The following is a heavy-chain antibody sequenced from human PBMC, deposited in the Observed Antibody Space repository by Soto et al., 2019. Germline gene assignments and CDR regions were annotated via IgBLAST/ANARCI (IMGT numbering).Heavy chain of an antibody. CDR2: ISPMFGAA. V-gene: IGHV1-69*19. CDR1: GGTFNSYA. D-gene: IGHD2-15*01. J-gene: IGHJ4*02. Sequence: QVQLVQSGAEMTTPGSSVKVSCQSSGGTFNSYAMNWVRQAPGQGPEWMGDISPMFGAATYAPKFQGRVTITADESTVTSSMKLSCLTSKDTALYFCAREVPVPTPAFVYWGQGTLVTVSS. CDR3: AREVPVPTPAFVY.